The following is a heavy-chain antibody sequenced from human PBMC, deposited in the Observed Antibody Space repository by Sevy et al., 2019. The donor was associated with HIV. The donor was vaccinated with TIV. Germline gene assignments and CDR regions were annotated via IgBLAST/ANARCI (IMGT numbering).Heavy chain of an antibody. D-gene: IGHD6-19*01. CDR1: GFTFSTYW. CDR3: ARVMAVAGTPGHYYYYMDV. J-gene: IGHJ6*03. CDR2: IKQDGSEK. Sequence: GGSLRLSCAASGFTFSTYWMIWVRQAPGKGLEWVANIKQDGSEKYYVDSVKGRFTISRDNAKNSLYVQMNSLRAEDTAVYYCARVMAVAGTPGHYYYYMDVWGKGTTVTVSS. V-gene: IGHV3-7*01.